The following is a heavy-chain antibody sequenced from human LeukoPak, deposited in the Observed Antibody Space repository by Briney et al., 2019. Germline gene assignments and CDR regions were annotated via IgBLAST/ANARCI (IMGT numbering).Heavy chain of an antibody. Sequence: PSETLSLTCTVSGGSISSSSYYWGWIRQPPGKGLEWIGSIYYSGSTYYNPSLKSRVTISVDTSKNQFSLKLSSVTAADTAVYYCARQANSYYYDSSGYPHHWGQGTLVTVSP. D-gene: IGHD3-22*01. CDR3: ARQANSYYYDSSGYPHH. CDR1: GGSISSSSYY. CDR2: IYYSGST. J-gene: IGHJ5*02. V-gene: IGHV4-39*01.